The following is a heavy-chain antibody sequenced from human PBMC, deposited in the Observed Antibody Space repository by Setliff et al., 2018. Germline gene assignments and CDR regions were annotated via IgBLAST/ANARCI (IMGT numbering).Heavy chain of an antibody. CDR2: IFYSGDT. CDR3: ARMSGFLYIDV. Sequence: SETLSLTCTVSGGSVNSHYWSWIRQPPGKGLEWIGFIFYSGDTKSNPSLKSQVTMSVDTSKNQFSLRLTSVTAADTAIYYCARMSGFLYIDVWGKGTTVTVSS. CDR1: GGSVNSHY. J-gene: IGHJ6*03. D-gene: IGHD1-26*01. V-gene: IGHV4-59*02.